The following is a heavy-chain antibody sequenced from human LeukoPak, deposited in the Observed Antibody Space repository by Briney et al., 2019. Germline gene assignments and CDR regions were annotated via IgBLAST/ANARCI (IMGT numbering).Heavy chain of an antibody. CDR3: ARALDSGLDV. CDR2: ISTSGTTV. V-gene: IGHV3-48*01. J-gene: IGHJ6*04. Sequence: GGSLRLSCVGSGFTFRGYNMNWVRQAPGKGLEWVSYISTSGTTVDYADSVRGRFTISRDNARNSLSLQMAGLTADDTAVYYCARALDSGLDVWGNGTTVTVSS. CDR1: GFTFRGYN. D-gene: IGHD3/OR15-3a*01.